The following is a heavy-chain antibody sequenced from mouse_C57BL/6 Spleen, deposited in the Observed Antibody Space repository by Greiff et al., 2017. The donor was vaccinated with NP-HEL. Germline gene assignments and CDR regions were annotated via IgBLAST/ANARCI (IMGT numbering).Heavy chain of an antibody. CDR1: GYAFSSSW. J-gene: IGHJ4*01. V-gene: IGHV1-82*01. D-gene: IGHD2-5*01. CDR3: ARGRAYYSNYDYAMDY. CDR2: IYPGDGDT. Sequence: VQLQQSGPELVKPGASVKISCKASGYAFSSSWMNWVKQRPGKGLEWIGRIYPGDGDTNYNGKFKGKATLTADKSSSTAYMQLSSLTSEDSAVYFCARGRAYYSNYDYAMDYWGQGTSVTVSS.